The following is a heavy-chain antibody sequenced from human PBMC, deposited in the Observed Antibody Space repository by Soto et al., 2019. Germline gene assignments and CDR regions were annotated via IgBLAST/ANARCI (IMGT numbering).Heavy chain of an antibody. CDR1: GFTFSGSA. CDR2: IGNKANSYAT. J-gene: IGHJ4*02. V-gene: IGHV3-73*02. D-gene: IGHD5-18*01. CDR3: SGVDRSMVPRYDY. Sequence: EVQLVESGGGLVQPGGSLKLSCAASGFTFSGSAVHWVRQASGKGLEWVGRIGNKANSYATTYAASVKGRFTISRDDSKNTAYLQMNSLKTEDTAVYYCSGVDRSMVPRYDYWGQGTLVTVSS.